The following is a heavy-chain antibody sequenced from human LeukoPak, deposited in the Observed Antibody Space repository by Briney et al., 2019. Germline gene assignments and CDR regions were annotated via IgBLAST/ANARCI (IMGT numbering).Heavy chain of an antibody. CDR3: ARGGPSPTTVTSNWYFDL. CDR2: IDPNSGGT. Sequence: GASVTVSFMSSVYTFTYYYMHWVRQAPGQGLEWVGWIDPNSGGTKYAQRFQGRVTMTRDTSITTAYMELSRLRSDDTAVYYCARGGPSPTTVTSNWYFDLWGRGTLVTVSS. CDR1: VYTFTYYY. J-gene: IGHJ2*01. V-gene: IGHV1-2*02. D-gene: IGHD4-11*01.